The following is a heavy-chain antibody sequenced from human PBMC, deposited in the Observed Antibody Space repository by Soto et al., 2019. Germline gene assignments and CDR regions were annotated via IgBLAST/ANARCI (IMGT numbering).Heavy chain of an antibody. CDR1: GFTFDDYA. Sequence: GGSLRLCCAASGFTFDDYAMHWVRQAPGKGLEWVSGISWNSGSIGYADSVKGRFTISRDNAKNSLYLQMNSLRAEDTALYYCAKEGSSSSWFDPWGQGTLVTVSS. CDR2: ISWNSGSI. CDR3: AKEGSSSSWFDP. J-gene: IGHJ5*02. V-gene: IGHV3-9*01. D-gene: IGHD6-6*01.